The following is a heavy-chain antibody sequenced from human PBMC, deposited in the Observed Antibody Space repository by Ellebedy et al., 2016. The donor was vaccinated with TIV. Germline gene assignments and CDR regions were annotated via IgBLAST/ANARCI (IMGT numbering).Heavy chain of an antibody. V-gene: IGHV3-23*01. Sequence: GESLKISCAASGFTFSSYAMSWVRQAPGKGLEWVSAISGSGGSTYYADSVKGRFTISRDNSKNTLYLQMNSLRAEDTAVYYCAKIGGSYYLSYFDYWGQGTLVTVSS. J-gene: IGHJ4*02. CDR1: GFTFSSYA. CDR2: ISGSGGST. CDR3: AKIGGSYYLSYFDY. D-gene: IGHD1-26*01.